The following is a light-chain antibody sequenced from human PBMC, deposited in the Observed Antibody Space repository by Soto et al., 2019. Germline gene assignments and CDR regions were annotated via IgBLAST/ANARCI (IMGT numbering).Light chain of an antibody. Sequence: EIMMTQSPATLSVSPGERATLSCRASQSVTSNLAWFQQKRGQAPRLLIYGASTRATGISARFSGRASGTEFTLTISSLQSEDFAVYYCQQYNNWPRTFGQGTKVEI. J-gene: IGKJ1*01. CDR3: QQYNNWPRT. CDR1: QSVTSN. V-gene: IGKV3-15*01. CDR2: GAS.